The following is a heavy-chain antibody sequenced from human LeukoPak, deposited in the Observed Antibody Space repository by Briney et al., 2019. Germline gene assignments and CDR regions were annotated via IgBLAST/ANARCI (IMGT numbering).Heavy chain of an antibody. V-gene: IGHV5-51*01. J-gene: IGHJ4*02. D-gene: IGHD6-13*01. CDR3: ARSSSSWSQGDY. CDR2: IYPGGSDT. Sequence: GEPLKISCKGSGYRFTSYWIGWVRQMPGKGLEWMGIIYPGGSDTRYSPSFQGQVTFSADKSISTAYLQWSSLKASDTAMYYCARSSSSWSQGDYWGQGTLVSVSS. CDR1: GYRFTSYW.